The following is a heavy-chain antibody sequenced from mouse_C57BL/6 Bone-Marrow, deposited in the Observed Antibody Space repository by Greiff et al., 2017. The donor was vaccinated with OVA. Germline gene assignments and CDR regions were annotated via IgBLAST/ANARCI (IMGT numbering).Heavy chain of an antibody. CDR1: GYTFTSYW. CDR2: IYPGSGST. CDR3: ARSEIAY. V-gene: IGHV1-55*01. J-gene: IGHJ3*01. Sequence: VQLQESGAELVKPGASVKMSCKASGYTFTSYWITWVKQRPGQGLEWIGDIYPGSGSTNYNEKFKSKATLTVDTSSSTAYMQLSSLTSEDSAVYYCARSEIAYWGQGTLVTVSA.